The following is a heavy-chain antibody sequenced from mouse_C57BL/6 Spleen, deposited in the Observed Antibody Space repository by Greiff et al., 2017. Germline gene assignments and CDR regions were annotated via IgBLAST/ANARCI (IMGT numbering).Heavy chain of an antibody. CDR1: GYTFTSYW. V-gene: IGHV1-52*01. CDR3: ARSDYYGSSLWYFDV. Sequence: QVQLQQPGAELVRPGSSVKLSCKASGYTFTSYWMHWVPQRPIQGLEWIGNIDPSDSETHYNQKFKDKATLTVDKSSSTAYMQLSSLTSEDSAVYYCARSDYYGSSLWYFDVWGTGTTVTVSS. CDR2: IDPSDSET. D-gene: IGHD1-1*01. J-gene: IGHJ1*03.